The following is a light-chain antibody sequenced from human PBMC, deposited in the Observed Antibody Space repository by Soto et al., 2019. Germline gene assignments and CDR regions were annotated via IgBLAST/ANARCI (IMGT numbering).Light chain of an antibody. CDR3: QQSYTTPWT. CDR2: AAS. Sequence: DIQMTQSPSSLSASVGDRVTITCRASQSISNYLIWYQQKPGKAPKLLIYAASTLQSGVPSRFSGSESGTDFTLTISSLQPDDFATYYCQQSYTTPWTFGQGTKVEIK. V-gene: IGKV1-39*01. J-gene: IGKJ1*01. CDR1: QSISNY.